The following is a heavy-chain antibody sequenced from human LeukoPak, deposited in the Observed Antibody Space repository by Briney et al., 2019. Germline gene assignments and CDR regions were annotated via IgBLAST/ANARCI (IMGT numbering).Heavy chain of an antibody. D-gene: IGHD3-16*01. Sequence: GGSLRLSCAASGFTVSNNYMSWVRQAPGKGLAWVSAIYTGGSTSYADSVKGRFTISRDNSKNTLYLQMNSLRADDTAVYYCARAFRGAVGFDYWGQGTLVTVSS. CDR1: GFTVSNNY. CDR3: ARAFRGAVGFDY. CDR2: IYTGGST. J-gene: IGHJ4*02. V-gene: IGHV3-53*01.